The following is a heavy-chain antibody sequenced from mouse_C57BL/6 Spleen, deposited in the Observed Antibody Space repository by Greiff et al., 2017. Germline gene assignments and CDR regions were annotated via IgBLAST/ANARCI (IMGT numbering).Heavy chain of an antibody. Sequence: EVKLMESGGGLVKPGGSLKLSCAASGFTFSSYTMSWVRQTPEKRLEWVATISGGGGNTYYPDSVKGRSTISRDNAKNTLYLQMSSLRSEDTAWYYWARHDYGSGYGYFDVWGTGTTVTVSA. CDR1: GFTFSSYT. CDR3: ARHDYGSGYGYFDV. J-gene: IGHJ1*03. V-gene: IGHV5-9*01. CDR2: ISGGGGNT. D-gene: IGHD1-1*01.